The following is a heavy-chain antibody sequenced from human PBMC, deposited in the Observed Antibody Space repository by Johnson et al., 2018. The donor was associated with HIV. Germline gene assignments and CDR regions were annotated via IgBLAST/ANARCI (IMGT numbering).Heavy chain of an antibody. CDR3: ARDNFSSGWYCAFGYAFAI. CDR1: GFTFSSYA. Sequence: QVKLVESGGGVVQPGRSLRISCAASGFTFSSYAMHWVRQAPGKGLEWVAVISYDGSNKYYADSVKGRFTISRDNSKNTLYLQMNSRRAEDTAVYYVARDNFSSGWYCAFGYAFAIWGQGTMVTVSS. J-gene: IGHJ3*02. D-gene: IGHD6-19*01. CDR2: ISYDGSNK. V-gene: IGHV3-30*04.